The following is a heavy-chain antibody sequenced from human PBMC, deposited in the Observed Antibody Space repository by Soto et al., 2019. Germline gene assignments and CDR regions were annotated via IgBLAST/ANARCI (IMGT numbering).Heavy chain of an antibody. CDR3: AKDTRYADYVRWFDS. J-gene: IGHJ5*01. CDR2: ITASGGRT. Sequence: EVHLLESGGGLVQPGGSLRLSCTASGFTFSSYAMTWVRQAPGRGLEGVSGITASGGRTFYADSVKGRFSIYSDNSRSTLYLQMNSLRDEDTAVYYCAKDTRYADYVRWFDSWGQGTLVTVSS. CDR1: GFTFSSYA. D-gene: IGHD4-17*01. V-gene: IGHV3-23*01.